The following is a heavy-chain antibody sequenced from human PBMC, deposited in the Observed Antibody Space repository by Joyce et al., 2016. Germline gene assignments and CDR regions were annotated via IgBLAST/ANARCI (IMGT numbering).Heavy chain of an antibody. D-gene: IGHD3-22*01. J-gene: IGHJ3*02. Sequence: QVQVQESGPGLVKPSETLSLTCTVSGASINGHYWSWIRQPPGKGLEWTGNIDYSGSTNYNPALKSRVSMSVDASKNQFSLKLTSVTAADTAVYYCARGEYYESTGYRSAFDIWGQGTTVTVSS. CDR2: IDYSGST. V-gene: IGHV4-59*11. CDR1: GASINGHY. CDR3: ARGEYYESTGYRSAFDI.